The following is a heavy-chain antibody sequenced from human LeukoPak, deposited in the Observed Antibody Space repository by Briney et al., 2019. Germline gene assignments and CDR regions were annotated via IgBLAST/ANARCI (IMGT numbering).Heavy chain of an antibody. D-gene: IGHD6-13*01. CDR1: GFTFSSYA. J-gene: IGHJ4*02. V-gene: IGHV3-23*01. Sequence: PGGSLRLSCAASGFTFSSYAMSWVRQAPGKGLEWVSAISGSGGSTYYADSVKGRFTISRDNSKNTLYLQMNSLRAEDTAVYYCAKSVVSSSWYGDVFDYWGQGTLVTVSS. CDR3: AKSVVSSSWYGDVFDY. CDR2: ISGSGGST.